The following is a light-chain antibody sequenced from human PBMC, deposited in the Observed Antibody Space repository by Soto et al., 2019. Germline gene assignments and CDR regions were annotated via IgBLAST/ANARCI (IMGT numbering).Light chain of an antibody. CDR2: GAS. J-gene: IGKJ5*01. Sequence: DIQMTQSPSSLSASVGDRVTITCRASQGISSFVAWYQQTPGKVPRLMISGASTLQSGVPSRFSGSGSGTDFTLTITSLQPEDVATYYCQKYSSVITFGQGTRLEIK. CDR1: QGISSF. CDR3: QKYSSVIT. V-gene: IGKV1-27*01.